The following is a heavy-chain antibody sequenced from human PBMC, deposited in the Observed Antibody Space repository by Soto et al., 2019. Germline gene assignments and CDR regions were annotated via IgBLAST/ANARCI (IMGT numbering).Heavy chain of an antibody. CDR2: ISYDGSNK. CDR1: GFTFSSYA. J-gene: IGHJ4*02. D-gene: IGHD5-12*01. Sequence: QVQLVESGGGVVQPGRSLRLSCAASGFTFSSYAMHWVRQAPGKGLEWVAVISYDGSNKYYADSVKGRFTISRDNSKNTLYLQMNSLRAEDTAVYYCVREGRDGYNFDYWGQGTLVTVSS. V-gene: IGHV3-30-3*01. CDR3: VREGRDGYNFDY.